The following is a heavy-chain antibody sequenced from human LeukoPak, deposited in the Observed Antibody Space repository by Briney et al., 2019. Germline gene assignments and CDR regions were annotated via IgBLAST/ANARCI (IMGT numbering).Heavy chain of an antibody. CDR2: ISSSGTTI. CDR1: GFTFSGHW. V-gene: IGHV3-48*01. Sequence: PGGSLRLSCTASGFTFSGHWIHWVRQAPGKGLEWVSYISSSGTTISYAQSVKGRFTITRDNAQNSLTLHMNTLRADDTAVYYCAKDGGTHFDHWGQGTLVTVSS. J-gene: IGHJ4*02. CDR3: AKDGGTHFDH. D-gene: IGHD1-26*01.